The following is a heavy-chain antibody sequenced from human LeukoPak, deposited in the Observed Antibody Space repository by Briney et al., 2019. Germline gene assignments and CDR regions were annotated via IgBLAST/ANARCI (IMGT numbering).Heavy chain of an antibody. CDR2: ISYDGSNK. CDR1: GFTFSSYA. D-gene: IGHD6-13*01. V-gene: IGHV3-30-3*01. Sequence: GGSLRLSCAASGFTFSSYAMHWVRQAPGKGLEWVAVISYDGSNKYYADSVKGRFTISRDNSKNTLYLQMNSLRAEDTAVYYCARGGSSWYMDAFDIWGQGTMVTVSS. CDR3: ARGGSSWYMDAFDI. J-gene: IGHJ3*02.